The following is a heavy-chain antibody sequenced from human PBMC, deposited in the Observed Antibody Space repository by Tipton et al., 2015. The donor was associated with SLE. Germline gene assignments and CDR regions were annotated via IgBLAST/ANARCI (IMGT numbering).Heavy chain of an antibody. Sequence: TLSLTCAVYGGSFSGYYWSWIRQSPGKGLEWIGEINHSGSTNYNPSLKSRVTISVDTSKNQFSLKLSSVTAADTAVYYCARDLYGDDKEGYWGQGTLVTVSS. CDR2: INHSGST. D-gene: IGHD4-17*01. CDR1: GGSFSGYY. V-gene: IGHV4-34*01. J-gene: IGHJ4*02. CDR3: ARDLYGDDKEGY.